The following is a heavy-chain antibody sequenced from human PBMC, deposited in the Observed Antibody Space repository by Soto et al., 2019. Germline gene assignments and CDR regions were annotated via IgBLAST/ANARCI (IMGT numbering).Heavy chain of an antibody. CDR1: GGSISSSNW. Sequence: SETLSLTCAVSGGSISSSNWWSWVRQPPGKGLEWIGEIYHSGSTNYNPSLKSRVTISVDKSKNQFSLKLSSVTAADMAVYYCARAPSVCDGPRFDYWGQGTLVTVSS. CDR2: IYHSGST. J-gene: IGHJ4*02. V-gene: IGHV4-4*02. CDR3: ARAPSVCDGPRFDY.